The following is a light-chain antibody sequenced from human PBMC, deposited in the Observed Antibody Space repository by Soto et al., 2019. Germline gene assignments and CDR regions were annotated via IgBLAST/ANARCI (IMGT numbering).Light chain of an antibody. CDR2: APS. CDR3: QQYDNLPYT. J-gene: IGKJ2*01. V-gene: IGKV1-8*01. CDR1: QGISSY. Sequence: AIRMTQSPSSFSASTGDRVTITCRASQGISSYLAWYQQKPGKAPKLLIYAPSTLQSGVPSRFSGSGSGTDFTLTISSLQSEDFAAYYCQQYDNLPYTFGQGTKLEIK.